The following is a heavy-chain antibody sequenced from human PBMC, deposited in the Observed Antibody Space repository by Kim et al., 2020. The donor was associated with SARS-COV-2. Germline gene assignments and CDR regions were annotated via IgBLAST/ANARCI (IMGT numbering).Heavy chain of an antibody. D-gene: IGHD6-19*01. J-gene: IGHJ4*02. CDR3: AKVPSIAVAGTEGDY. Sequence: GGSLRLSCAASGFTFSSYAMSWVRQAPGKGLEWVSAISGSGGSTYYADSVKGRFTISRDNSKNTLYLQMNSLRAEDTTVYYCAKVPSIAVAGTEGDYWGQGGLVTVSS. CDR2: ISGSGGST. CDR1: GFTFSSYA. V-gene: IGHV3-23*01.